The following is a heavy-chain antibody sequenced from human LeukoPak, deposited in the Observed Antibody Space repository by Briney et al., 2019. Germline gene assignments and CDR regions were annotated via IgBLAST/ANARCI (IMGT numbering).Heavy chain of an antibody. V-gene: IGHV3-74*01. J-gene: IGHJ4*02. Sequence: GGSLRLSCAASGFTFSSYWMHWVRQAPGKGLVWVSRINSDGSSTSYADSVKGRFTISRDNAKNSLYLQMNSLRAEDTAVYYCARSYGSGSYAFNYWGQGTLVTVSS. CDR2: INSDGSST. D-gene: IGHD3-10*01. CDR1: GFTFSSYW. CDR3: ARSYGSGSYAFNY.